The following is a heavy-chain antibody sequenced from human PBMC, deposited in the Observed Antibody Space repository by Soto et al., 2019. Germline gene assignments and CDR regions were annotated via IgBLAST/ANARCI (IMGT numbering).Heavy chain of an antibody. V-gene: IGHV4-59*01. D-gene: IGHD5-18*01. J-gene: IGHJ4*02. CDR3: AKGSIQLWLYYFDY. CDR2: IYYSGST. CDR1: GCSISSYY. Sequence: PSETLTLTCTASGCSISSYYWSWIRQPPGKGLEWIGYIYYSGSTNYNPSLKSRVTISVDTSKNQFSLKLSSVTAADTAVYYCAKGSIQLWLYYFDYWGQGTLVTVSS.